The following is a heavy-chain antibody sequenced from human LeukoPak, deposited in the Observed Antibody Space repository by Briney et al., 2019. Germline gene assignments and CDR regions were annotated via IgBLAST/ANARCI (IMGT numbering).Heavy chain of an antibody. Sequence: GGSLRLSCAASGFTFSSYDMHWVRQATGKGLEWVSAIGTAGDTYYPGSVKGRFTISRENAKNSLYLQMNSLRAGDTAVYYCARGYSSGWDWYFDLWGRGTLVTVSS. V-gene: IGHV3-13*01. CDR2: IGTAGDT. CDR1: GFTFSSYD. J-gene: IGHJ2*01. D-gene: IGHD6-19*01. CDR3: ARGYSSGWDWYFDL.